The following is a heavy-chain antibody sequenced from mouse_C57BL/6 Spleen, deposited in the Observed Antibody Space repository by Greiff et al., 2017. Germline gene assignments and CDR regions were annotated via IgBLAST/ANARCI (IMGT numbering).Heavy chain of an antibody. CDR3: TTAFAY. V-gene: IGHV14-4*01. Sequence: VQLQQSGAELVRPGASVKMSCTASGFNIKDDYMHWVKQRPEQGLEWIGWIDPENGDTAYASKFQGKATITADTSSNTAYLMLSSLTAEDTAGYYCTTAFAYGGQGTLVTVSA. CDR2: IDPENGDT. J-gene: IGHJ3*01. CDR1: GFNIKDDY.